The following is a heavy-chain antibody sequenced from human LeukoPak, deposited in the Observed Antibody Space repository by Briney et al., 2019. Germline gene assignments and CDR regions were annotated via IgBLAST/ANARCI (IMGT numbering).Heavy chain of an antibody. CDR2: IIPIFGTA. D-gene: IGHD3-10*01. Sequence: GASVKVSCKASGGTFSSYAISWVRQAPGQGLEWMGGIIPIFGTANYAQKFQGRVTITTDESTSTAYMELSSLRSEDTAVYYCARGPMVYYGSGSYYEDYFDYWGQGTLVTVSS. CDR1: GGTFSSYA. CDR3: ARGPMVYYGSGSYYEDYFDY. V-gene: IGHV1-69*05. J-gene: IGHJ4*02.